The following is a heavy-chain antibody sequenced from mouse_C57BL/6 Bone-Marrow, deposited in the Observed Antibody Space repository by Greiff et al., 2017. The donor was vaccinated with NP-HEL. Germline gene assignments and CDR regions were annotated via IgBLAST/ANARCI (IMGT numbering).Heavy chain of an antibody. CDR2: ISDGGSYT. CDR3: ARDRRFLYFDY. CDR1: GFTFSSYA. J-gene: IGHJ2*01. V-gene: IGHV5-4*01. Sequence: EVHLVESGGGLVKPGGSLKLSCAASGFTFSSYAMSWVRQTPEKRLEWVATISDGGSYTYYPDNVKGRFTISRDNAKNNLYLQMSHLKSEDTAMYYCARDRRFLYFDYWGQGTTLTVSS.